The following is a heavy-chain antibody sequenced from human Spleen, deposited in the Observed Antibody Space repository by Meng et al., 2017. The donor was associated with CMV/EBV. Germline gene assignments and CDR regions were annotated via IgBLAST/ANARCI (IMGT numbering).Heavy chain of an antibody. CDR2: IRYDGSNK. J-gene: IGHJ6*02. CDR3: ARVAYYDILTGYLNYYYYGMDV. D-gene: IGHD3-9*01. Sequence: LSLTCAASGFTFSSYGMHWVRQAPGKGLEWVAFIRYDGSNKYYADSVKGRFTISRDNAKNSLYLQMNSLRAEDTAVYYCARVAYYDILTGYLNYYYYGMDVWGQGTTVTVSS. V-gene: IGHV3-30*02. CDR1: GFTFSSYG.